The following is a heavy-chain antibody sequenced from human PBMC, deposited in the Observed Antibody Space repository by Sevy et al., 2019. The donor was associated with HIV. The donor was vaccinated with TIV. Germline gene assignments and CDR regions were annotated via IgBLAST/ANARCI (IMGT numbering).Heavy chain of an antibody. V-gene: IGHV3-7*01. D-gene: IGHD1-26*01. CDR1: GFTFSPYW. J-gene: IGHJ4*02. CDR3: ARGVGLDC. CDR2: IRPDGSDK. Sequence: GGSLRLSCAASGFTFSPYWMTWVRQAPGKGLEWVANIRPDGSDKYYVDSVKGRLTISRDNAKNSLYLQMNGLRADDTAMYYCARGVGLDCWGQGALVTVSS.